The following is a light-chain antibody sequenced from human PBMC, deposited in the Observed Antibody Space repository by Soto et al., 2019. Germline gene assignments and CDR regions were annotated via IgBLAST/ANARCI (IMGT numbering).Light chain of an antibody. J-gene: IGKJ1*01. V-gene: IGKV3-20*01. CDR3: QQYGSFPRT. Sequence: EIVLTQSPGTLSLSPGERATLSCRASQSVSSDYLAWYQQKPGQAPRLLIHGASSRVTGIPDRFSGSGSGTDFTLTISRPEPEDFAVYYCQQYGSFPRTFGQGTKVDIK. CDR1: QSVSSDY. CDR2: GAS.